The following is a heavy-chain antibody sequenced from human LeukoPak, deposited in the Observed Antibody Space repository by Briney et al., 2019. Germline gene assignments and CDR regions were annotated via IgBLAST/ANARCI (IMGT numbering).Heavy chain of an antibody. CDR3: ARGLESSNWWRPD. V-gene: IGHV4-61*01. Sequence: TSETLSLTCTVSGGSISSSSYYWSWIRQPPGKGLEWIGYVHHSGSTNYNPSLRSRVTMSIDTSKNQFSLRLSSVTAADTAVYYCARGLESSNWWRPDWGQGTLVTVSS. J-gene: IGHJ4*02. D-gene: IGHD3-3*01. CDR1: GGSISSSSYY. CDR2: VHHSGST.